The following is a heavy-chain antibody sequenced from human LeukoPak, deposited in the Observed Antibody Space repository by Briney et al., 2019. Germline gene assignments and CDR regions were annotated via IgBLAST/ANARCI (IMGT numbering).Heavy chain of an antibody. Sequence: TASETLSLTCTVSSGSISTSNYYWGWVRQPPGKALEWIGNIFYSGSTYYSPSLKSRVTISLDTSRNQFSLKLSSVTAADTAVYYCAGTYYYDSSGPQGFDYWGQGTLVTVSS. CDR2: IFYSGST. J-gene: IGHJ4*02. CDR3: AGTYYYDSSGPQGFDY. CDR1: SGSISTSNYY. D-gene: IGHD3-22*01. V-gene: IGHV4-39*07.